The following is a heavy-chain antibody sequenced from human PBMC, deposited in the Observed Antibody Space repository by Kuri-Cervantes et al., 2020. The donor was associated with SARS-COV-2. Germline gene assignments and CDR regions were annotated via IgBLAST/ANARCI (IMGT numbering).Heavy chain of an antibody. J-gene: IGHJ4*02. D-gene: IGHD6-13*01. CDR2: IIPIFGTA. CDR1: GGTFSSYA. Sequence: VKVSCKASGGTFSSYAISWVRQAPGQGLEWMGRIIPIFGTANYAQKFQGRVTITADESTSTAYMELSSLRSEDTAVYYCARDQVSAAAGTGGSDYWGQGTLVTVSS. V-gene: IGHV1-69*15. CDR3: ARDQVSAAAGTGGSDY.